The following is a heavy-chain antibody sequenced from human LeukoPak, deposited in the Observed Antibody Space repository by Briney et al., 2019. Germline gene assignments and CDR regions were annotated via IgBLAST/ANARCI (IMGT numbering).Heavy chain of an antibody. CDR1: GFSFRSYA. CDR2: ISSKGGST. CDR3: ARDRDYDILTGYTYYMDV. V-gene: IGHV3-64*01. D-gene: IGHD3-9*01. J-gene: IGHJ6*03. Sequence: PGGSLRLSCAASGFSFRSYAMHWVRQAPGKGLEYVSAISSKGGSTYYANSVKGRFTISRDNSKNTLYLQMGSLRTEDTAVYYCARDRDYDILTGYTYYMDVWGKGTTVTVSS.